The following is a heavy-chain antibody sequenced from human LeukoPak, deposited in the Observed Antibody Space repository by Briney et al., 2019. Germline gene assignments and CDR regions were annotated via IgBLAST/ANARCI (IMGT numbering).Heavy chain of an antibody. CDR2: IIPIFGTA. J-gene: IGHJ6*03. D-gene: IGHD3-22*01. CDR3: ARPVFPYDSSGYYTLLDYYYYMDV. Sequence: ASVKVSCKASGGTFSSYAISWVRQAPGQGLEWMGGIIPIFGTANYAQKFQGRVTITTDESTSTAYMELSSLRSEDTAVYYCARPVFPYDSSGYYTLLDYYYYMDVWGKGTTVTVSS. V-gene: IGHV1-69*05. CDR1: GGTFSSYA.